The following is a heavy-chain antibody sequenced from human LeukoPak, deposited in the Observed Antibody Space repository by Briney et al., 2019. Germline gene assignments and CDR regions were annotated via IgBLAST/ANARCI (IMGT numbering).Heavy chain of an antibody. CDR3: AILGYGFDY. CDR1: GDSISNYY. D-gene: IGHD5-12*01. CDR2: IDTSGST. Sequence: PSETLSLTCTVSGDSISNYYWNWIRQPAGKGLEWIGRIDTSGSTNYNPSLQSRVTISVDTSKNQFSLKLTSVTAADTAVHYCAILGYGFDYWGQGTLVTVSS. V-gene: IGHV4-4*07. J-gene: IGHJ4*02.